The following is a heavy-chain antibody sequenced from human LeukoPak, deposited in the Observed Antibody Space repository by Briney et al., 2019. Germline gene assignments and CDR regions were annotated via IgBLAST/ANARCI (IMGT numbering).Heavy chain of an antibody. J-gene: IGHJ4*02. V-gene: IGHV3-15*07. CDR2: IKSKTDGGTT. D-gene: IGHD3-22*01. Sequence: GGSLRLSCAASGFTFSNAWMNWVRQAPGKGLEGVGRIKSKTDGGTTDYAAPVKGRFTISRDDSKNTLYLQMNSLKTEDTAVYYCSTTYYYDSSEGYWGQGTLVTVSS. CDR3: STTYYYDSSEGY. CDR1: GFTFSNAW.